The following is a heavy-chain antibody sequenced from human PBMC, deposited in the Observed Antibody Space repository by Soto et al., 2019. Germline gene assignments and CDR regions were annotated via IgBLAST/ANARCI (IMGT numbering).Heavy chain of an antibody. CDR1: GFTFSSYS. D-gene: IGHD3-22*01. CDR3: ARELYYYDSSGYLQGWFDP. J-gene: IGHJ5*02. CDR2: ISRSSSTI. V-gene: IGHV3-48*02. Sequence: EVQLVESGGGLVQPGGSLRLSCAASGFTFSSYSMNWVRQAPGKGLEWVSYISRSSSTIYYADSVKGRFTISRDNAMNSLYLQMNSLRDEDTAVYYCARELYYYDSSGYLQGWFDPWGQGTLVTVSS.